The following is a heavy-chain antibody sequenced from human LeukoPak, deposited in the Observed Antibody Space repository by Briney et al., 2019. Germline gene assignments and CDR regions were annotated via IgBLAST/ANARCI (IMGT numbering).Heavy chain of an antibody. CDR3: AKGHGSSSAFDY. CDR1: GFTFSTCA. J-gene: IGHJ4*02. V-gene: IGHV3-23*01. D-gene: IGHD6-6*01. CDR2: ISGSGGST. Sequence: GGSLRLSCAASGFTFSTCAMGWVRQAPGKGLGWVSAISGSGGSTFYADSVKGRFTISRDNSKNTVYLQMSGLRAEDTALYYCAKGHGSSSAFDYWGQGTLVTVSS.